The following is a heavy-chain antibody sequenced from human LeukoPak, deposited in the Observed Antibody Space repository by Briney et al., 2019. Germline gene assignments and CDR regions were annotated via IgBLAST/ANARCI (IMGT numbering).Heavy chain of an antibody. V-gene: IGHV3-11*01. J-gene: IGHJ4*02. CDR3: TTGPY. Sequence: GGSLRLSCAASGFTFSDYYMSWIRQAPGKGLECVSYMSSSGDDIYYSDSVKGRFTISRDNANHSLYLQMNTLRAEDTALYYCTTGPYWGQGTRVTVSS. CDR1: GFTFSDYY. CDR2: MSSSGDDI.